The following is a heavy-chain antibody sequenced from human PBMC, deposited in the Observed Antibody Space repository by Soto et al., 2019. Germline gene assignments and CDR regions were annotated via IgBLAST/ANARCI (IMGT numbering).Heavy chain of an antibody. CDR1: GDSVSSNSAA. V-gene: IGHV6-1*01. CDR2: TYYRSKWYN. Sequence: PTQTLSLTCAISGDSVSSNSAAWNWIRPSPSRGLEWLGRTYYRSKWYNDYAVSVKSRITINPDTSKNQFSLQLNSVTPEDTAVYYCARDDFWSGYWENYYGMDVWGQGTTVTVSS. J-gene: IGHJ6*02. D-gene: IGHD3-3*01. CDR3: ARDDFWSGYWENYYGMDV.